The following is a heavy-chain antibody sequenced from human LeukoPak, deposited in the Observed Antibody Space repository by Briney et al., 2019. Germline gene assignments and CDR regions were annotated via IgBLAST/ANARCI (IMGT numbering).Heavy chain of an antibody. J-gene: IGHJ5*02. Sequence: ASVKVSYKASGGTFSSYVISWVRQAPGQGLEWMGGIIPIFGTANYAQKFQGRVTITADESTSTAYMELSSLRSEDTAVYYCARAGAEGEFDPWGQGTLVTVSS. D-gene: IGHD1-26*01. CDR2: IIPIFGTA. V-gene: IGHV1-69*13. CDR1: GGTFSSYV. CDR3: ARAGAEGEFDP.